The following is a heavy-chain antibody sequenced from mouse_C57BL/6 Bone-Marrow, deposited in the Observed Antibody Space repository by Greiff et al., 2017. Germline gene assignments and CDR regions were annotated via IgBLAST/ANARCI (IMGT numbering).Heavy chain of an antibody. CDR1: GFTFSSYA. CDR2: ISDGGSYT. Sequence: EVKLMESGGGLVKPGGSLKLSCAASGFTFSSYAMSWVRQTPEKRLEWVATISDGGSYTYYPDNVKGRFTISRDNAKNTLYLQMSHLKSEDTAMYYCARGGLRRGYYYAMDYWGQGTSVTVSS. J-gene: IGHJ4*01. D-gene: IGHD2-4*01. CDR3: ARGGLRRGYYYAMDY. V-gene: IGHV5-4*03.